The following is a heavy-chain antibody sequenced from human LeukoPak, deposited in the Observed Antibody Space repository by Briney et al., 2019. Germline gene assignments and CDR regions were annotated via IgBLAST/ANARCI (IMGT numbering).Heavy chain of an antibody. V-gene: IGHV1-8*01. Sequence: ASVKVSCKASGYTFNNYDVNWVRQASGQGLEWMGWVDPKSGNTGYAQSFQGRVTMTRNTSISTASMELSSLGSEDTAVYYCARARENSYGSGTYRPYYFNCWGPGTLVTASS. CDR3: ARARENSYGSGTYRPYYFNC. CDR1: GYTFNNYD. J-gene: IGHJ4*02. D-gene: IGHD3-10*01. CDR2: VDPKSGNT.